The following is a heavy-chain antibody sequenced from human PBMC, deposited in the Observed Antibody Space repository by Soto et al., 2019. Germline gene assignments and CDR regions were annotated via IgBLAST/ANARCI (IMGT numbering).Heavy chain of an antibody. Sequence: PGGSLRLSCAAPGFTFSSYGMHWVRQAPGKGLEWVAVISYDGSNKYYADSVKGRFTISRDNSKNTLYLQMNSLRAEDTAVYYCAKESGAYDYWGQGTLVTVSS. J-gene: IGHJ4*02. V-gene: IGHV3-30*18. CDR2: ISYDGSNK. CDR3: AKESGAYDY. D-gene: IGHD4-17*01. CDR1: GFTFSSYG.